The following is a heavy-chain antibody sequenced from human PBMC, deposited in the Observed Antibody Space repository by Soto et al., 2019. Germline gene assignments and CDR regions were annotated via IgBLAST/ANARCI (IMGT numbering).Heavy chain of an antibody. V-gene: IGHV3-48*02. CDR3: ARDVLLSITIFGVVSPDYGMDV. CDR1: GFTFSSYS. D-gene: IGHD3-3*01. J-gene: IGHJ6*02. Sequence: GGSLRLSCAASGFTFSSYSMTWVRQAPGKGLEWVSYISSSSSTIYYADSVKGRFTISRDNAKNSLYLQMNSLRDEDTAVYYCARDVLLSITIFGVVSPDYGMDVWGQGTTVTVSS. CDR2: ISSSSSTI.